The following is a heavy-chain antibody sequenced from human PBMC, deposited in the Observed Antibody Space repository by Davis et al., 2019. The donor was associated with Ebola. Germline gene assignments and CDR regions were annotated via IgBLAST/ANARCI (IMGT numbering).Heavy chain of an antibody. D-gene: IGHD1-26*01. CDR1: AGSISSSNYY. Sequence: MPGGSLRLSCTVSAGSISSSNYYWGWIRQPPGRGLEWIGSIYYGGSTYYKESLRSRVTISVDTSTNQVSLRLNSVTAADTAMYYCASRYTGSPYNWYDPWGQGTLVSVSS. V-gene: IGHV4-39*01. CDR2: IYYGGST. CDR3: ASRYTGSPYNWYDP. J-gene: IGHJ5*02.